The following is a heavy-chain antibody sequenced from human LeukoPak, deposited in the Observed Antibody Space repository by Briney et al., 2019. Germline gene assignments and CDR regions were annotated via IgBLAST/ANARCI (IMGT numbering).Heavy chain of an antibody. CDR2: INPDGGVT. CDR1: GYTFTSYG. D-gene: IGHD5-12*01. V-gene: IGHV1-18*01. Sequence: GASVKVSCKASGYTFTSYGISWVRQAPGQGLEWMGWINPDGGVTKSAQNFQGRVTMTRDMSTSTVYMELSSLRSEDTAVYYCARVPGEGGYDSEYMDVWGKGTTVTVSS. J-gene: IGHJ6*03. CDR3: ARVPGEGGYDSEYMDV.